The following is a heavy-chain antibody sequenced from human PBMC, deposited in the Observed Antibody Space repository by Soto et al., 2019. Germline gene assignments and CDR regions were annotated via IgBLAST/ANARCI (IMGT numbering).Heavy chain of an antibody. CDR2: IWYDGSNK. D-gene: IGHD3-3*01. CDR1: GFTFSSYG. Sequence: GWSLRLSCAASGFTFSSYGMHWVRQAPGKGLEWVAVIWYDGSNKYYADSVKGRFTISRDNSKNTLYLQMNSLRAEDTAVYYCARGGLRFLEWTRDPYYYYMDVWGKGTTVTVSS. CDR3: ARGGLRFLEWTRDPYYYYMDV. V-gene: IGHV3-33*01. J-gene: IGHJ6*03.